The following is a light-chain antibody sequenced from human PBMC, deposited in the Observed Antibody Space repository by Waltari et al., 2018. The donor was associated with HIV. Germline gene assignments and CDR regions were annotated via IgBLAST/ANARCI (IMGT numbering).Light chain of an antibody. CDR3: QQSYRIPYT. CDR1: QNITTF. V-gene: IGKV1-39*01. Sequence: DIQMTQSPSPLSASLGGRVTIACRARQNITTFLNWYQQRPGRAPELLIYTTSNLQSGVPSRFRGSGSGTNFVLTITNVQPEDLATYSCQQSYRIPYTFGQGTKVHI. J-gene: IGKJ2*01. CDR2: TTS.